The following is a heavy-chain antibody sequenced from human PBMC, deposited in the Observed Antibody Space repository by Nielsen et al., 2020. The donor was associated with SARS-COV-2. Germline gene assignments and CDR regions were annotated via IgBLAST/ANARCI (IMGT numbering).Heavy chain of an antibody. J-gene: IGHJ4*02. CDR1: GGSISSSNW. D-gene: IGHD2-21*01. V-gene: IGHV4-4*02. CDR2: IYHSGST. Sequence: SETLSLTCAVSGGSISSSNWWSWVRQPPGKGLEWIGEIYHSGSTNYNPSLKSRVTISVDTSKNQFSLKLSSVTAADTAVYYCARVHGKIAPYYFDYWGQGTLVTVSS. CDR3: ARVHGKIAPYYFDY.